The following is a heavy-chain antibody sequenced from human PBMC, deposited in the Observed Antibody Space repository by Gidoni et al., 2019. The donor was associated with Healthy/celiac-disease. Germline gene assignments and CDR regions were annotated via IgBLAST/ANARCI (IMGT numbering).Heavy chain of an antibody. CDR1: GGSISSSNW. J-gene: IGHJ4*02. CDR2: IYHSGST. CDR3: ARISYYDSSGYPVHFDY. D-gene: IGHD3-22*01. V-gene: IGHV4-4*02. Sequence: QVQLQESGPGLVKPSGTLSLTCAVSGGSISSSNWWSWVRQPPGKGLEWIGEIYHSGSTNYNPSLKSRVTISVDKSKNQFSLKLSSVTAADTAVYYCARISYYDSSGYPVHFDYWGQGTLVTVSS.